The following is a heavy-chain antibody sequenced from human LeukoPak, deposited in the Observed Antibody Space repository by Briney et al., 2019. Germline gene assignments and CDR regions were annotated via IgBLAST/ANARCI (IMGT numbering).Heavy chain of an antibody. CDR3: ATGERGYSFG. D-gene: IGHD5-18*01. Sequence: APVKVSCKTSGYSENFYGITWVRQVAGQGLEWMGWISAQHGQTEYAPNSQDRVTMTTDTYTNTAYKELRSLRSDDTAVYYCATGERGYSFGWGQGTLVTVSS. J-gene: IGHJ4*02. V-gene: IGHV1-18*01. CDR1: GYSENFYG. CDR2: ISAQHGQT.